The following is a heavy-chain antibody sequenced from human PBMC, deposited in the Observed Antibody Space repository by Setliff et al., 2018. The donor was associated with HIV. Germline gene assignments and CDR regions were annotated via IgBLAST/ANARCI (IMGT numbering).Heavy chain of an antibody. J-gene: IGHJ5*02. CDR2: ISDGGSP. V-gene: IGHV4-4*09. CDR1: GGTLSNYR. CDR3: GKNPYESRSLGWIDP. Sequence: SETLSLTCSVSGGTLSNYRWSWLRQYPGKGLEWIGHISDGGSPKYNPSLQSRVTISLDTSKNQFSLRLNYVTAADTALYYCGKNPYESRSLGWIDPWGQGTLVTVSS. D-gene: IGHD3-10*01.